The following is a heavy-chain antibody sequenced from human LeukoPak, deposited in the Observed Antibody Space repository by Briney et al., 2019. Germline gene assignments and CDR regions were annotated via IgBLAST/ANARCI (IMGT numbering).Heavy chain of an antibody. Sequence: SETLSLTCAVYRGSFCGYFWSWIRQPPGTGLEWMGEINQSGSTNYNPSLKSRVTISVDTSKNQFSLKLSSVTAADTAVYYCARESGYSYGKYFDYWGQGTLVTVSS. CDR1: RGSFCGYF. D-gene: IGHD5-18*01. CDR2: INQSGST. V-gene: IGHV4-34*01. CDR3: ARESGYSYGKYFDY. J-gene: IGHJ4*02.